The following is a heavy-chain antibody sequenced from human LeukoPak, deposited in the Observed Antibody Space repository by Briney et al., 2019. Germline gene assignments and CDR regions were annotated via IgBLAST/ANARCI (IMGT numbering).Heavy chain of an antibody. CDR1: EFTFSSYS. D-gene: IGHD2-15*01. CDR3: ARDRATSDY. J-gene: IGHJ4*02. Sequence: SGGSLRLSCAASEFTFSSYSMNWVRQAPGKGLEWVSSISSSSSYIYYADSVKGRFTISRDNAKNSLYLQMNSLRAEDTAVYYCARDRATSDYWGQGTLVTVSS. V-gene: IGHV3-21*01. CDR2: ISSSSSYI.